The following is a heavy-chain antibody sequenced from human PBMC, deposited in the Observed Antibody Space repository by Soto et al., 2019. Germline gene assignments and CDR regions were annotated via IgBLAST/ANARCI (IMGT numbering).Heavy chain of an antibody. V-gene: IGHV3-30*18. CDR3: VKDKGAAAGFDY. CDR2: ISYEGSEK. D-gene: IGHD6-13*01. J-gene: IGHJ4*02. CDR1: GFTFSNNG. Sequence: QVHLVESGGGVVQPGRSLRLSCAASGFTFSNNGMHWVRQAPGKGLEWMGVISYEGSEKYYAGSVKGRFTISRDNSKNTLYLQMDTLSAEATAIYYCVKDKGAAAGFDYWGQGILVTVSS.